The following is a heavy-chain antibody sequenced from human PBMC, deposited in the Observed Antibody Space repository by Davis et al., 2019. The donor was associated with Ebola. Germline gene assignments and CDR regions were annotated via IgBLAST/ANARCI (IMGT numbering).Heavy chain of an antibody. J-gene: IGHJ6*03. V-gene: IGHV3-21*01. CDR2: ISSSSSYI. CDR3: ARDRSLSSTRTRYYYMDV. Sequence: GESLKISCAASGFTFSSYTITWVRQAPGKGLEWVSSISSSSSYIYYADSVKGRFTISRDNAKNSLYLQMNSLGAEDTAVYYCARDRSLSSTRTRYYYMDVWGKGTTVTVSS. CDR1: GFTFSSYT. D-gene: IGHD2-2*01.